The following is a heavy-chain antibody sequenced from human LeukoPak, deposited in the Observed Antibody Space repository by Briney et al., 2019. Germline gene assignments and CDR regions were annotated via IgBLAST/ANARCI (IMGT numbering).Heavy chain of an antibody. CDR3: ARDHCSSTSCRNVGHWFDP. CDR1: GYTFTGYY. CDR2: INPNSGGT. D-gene: IGHD2-2*01. V-gene: IGHV1-2*02. J-gene: IGHJ5*02. Sequence: ASVKVSCKASGYTFTGYYMHWVRQAPGQGLEWMGWINPNSGGTNYAQKFRGRVTMTRDTSISTAYMELRRLRSDDAAVYYCARDHCSSTSCRNVGHWFDPWGQGTLVTVSS.